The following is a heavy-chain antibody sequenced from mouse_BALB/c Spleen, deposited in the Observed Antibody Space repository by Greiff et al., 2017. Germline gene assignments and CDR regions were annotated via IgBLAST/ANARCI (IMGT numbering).Heavy chain of an antibody. CDR1: GYSITSDYA. V-gene: IGHV3-2*02. J-gene: IGHJ4*01. CDR2: ISYSGST. D-gene: IGHD2-1*01. CDR3: ANYGNYGAMDY. Sequence: EVQLQESGPGLVKPSQSLSLTCTVTGYSITSDYAWNWIRQFPGNKLEWMGYISYSGSTSYNPSLKSRISITRDTSKNQFFLQLNSVTTEDTATYYCANYGNYGAMDYWGQGTSVTVSS.